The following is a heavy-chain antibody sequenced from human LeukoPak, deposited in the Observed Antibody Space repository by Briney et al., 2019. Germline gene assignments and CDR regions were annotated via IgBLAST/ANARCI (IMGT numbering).Heavy chain of an antibody. CDR2: IIPKFGTA. CDR3: ARDNFAASGVKYFQH. J-gene: IGHJ1*01. V-gene: IGHV1-69*05. Sequence: SVKVSCKASGGTFSIYAVSWVRQAPGQGLEWLGGIIPKFGTATYAQNFQGRVTISTDESSTTAYMDLSSLRSDDTAVYYCARDNFAASGVKYFQHWGQGTLVTVSS. D-gene: IGHD3-9*01. CDR1: GGTFSIYA.